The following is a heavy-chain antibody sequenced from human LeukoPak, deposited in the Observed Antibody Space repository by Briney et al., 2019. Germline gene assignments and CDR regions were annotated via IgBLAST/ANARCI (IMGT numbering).Heavy chain of an antibody. J-gene: IGHJ4*02. V-gene: IGHV1-18*01. CDR1: GYTFTSYG. CDR3: ARDWGAHGDLPPYYFDH. D-gene: IGHD4-17*01. CDR2: ISAYNGNT. Sequence: ASVKVSCKASGYTFTSYGISWVRQAPGQGLEWMGWISAYNGNTNYAQKLQGRVTMTTDTSTSTAYMELRSLRSDDTAVYYCARDWGAHGDLPPYYFDHWGQGTLVTVSS.